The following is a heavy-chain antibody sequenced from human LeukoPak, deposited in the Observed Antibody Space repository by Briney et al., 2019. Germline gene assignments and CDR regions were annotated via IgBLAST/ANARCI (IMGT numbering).Heavy chain of an antibody. CDR1: GGTFSSYA. V-gene: IGHV1-69*01. Sequence: GPQVKVSCKASGGTFSSYAISWVRQAPGQGLEWMGGIIPIFGTANYAQKFQGRVTITADESTSTAYMELSSLRSEDTAVYYCAKERGLVAHFSNFDSWGQGTLVTVSS. D-gene: IGHD5-12*01. J-gene: IGHJ4*02. CDR2: IIPIFGTA. CDR3: AKERGLVAHFSNFDS.